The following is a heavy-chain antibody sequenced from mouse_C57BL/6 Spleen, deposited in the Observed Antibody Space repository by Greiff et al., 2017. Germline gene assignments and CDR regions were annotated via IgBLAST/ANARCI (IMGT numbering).Heavy chain of an antibody. Sequence: QVQLQQSGPELVKPGASVKISCKASGYAFSSSWMNWVKQRPGKGLEWIGRIYPGGGDTNYNGKFKGKATLPADKSSSAAYMQLSSLTSEDSAVYFCACFTRVDDVDYWGQGTTLTVSS. CDR2: IYPGGGDT. CDR1: GYAFSSSW. J-gene: IGHJ2*01. D-gene: IGHD1-1*01. CDR3: ACFTRVDDVDY. V-gene: IGHV1-82*01.